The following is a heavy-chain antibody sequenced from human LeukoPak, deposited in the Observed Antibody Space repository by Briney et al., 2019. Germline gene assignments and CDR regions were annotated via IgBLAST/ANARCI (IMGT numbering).Heavy chain of an antibody. D-gene: IGHD5-18*01. Sequence: IPSETLSLTCTVSGGSISSYYWSWIRQPPGKGLEWIGYIYYSGSTNYNPSLKSRVTISVDTSKNQFSLKLSSVTAADTAVYYCARGSYSYGYYYYMDVWGKGTTVTVSS. V-gene: IGHV4-59*01. CDR2: IYYSGST. J-gene: IGHJ6*03. CDR1: GGSISSYY. CDR3: ARGSYSYGYYYYMDV.